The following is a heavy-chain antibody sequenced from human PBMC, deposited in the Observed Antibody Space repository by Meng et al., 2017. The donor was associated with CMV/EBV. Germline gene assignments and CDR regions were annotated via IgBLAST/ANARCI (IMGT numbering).Heavy chain of an antibody. J-gene: IGHJ4*02. Sequence: QVQPVQPGAEGKSPGAQVKVSCQTSGYRFSDHYMHWVRQAPGQGLEWMGWIYPNSGGTHYAQKFQDRVTMTRDTSISTVYMELSRLTSDDTAVYYCVRDHNWGPDYWGQGTLVTVSS. V-gene: IGHV1-2*02. CDR2: IYPNSGGT. D-gene: IGHD1-1*01. CDR3: VRDHNWGPDY. CDR1: GYRFSDHY.